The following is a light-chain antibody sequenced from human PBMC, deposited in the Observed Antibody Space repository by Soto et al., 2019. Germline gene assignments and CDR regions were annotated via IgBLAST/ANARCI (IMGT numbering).Light chain of an antibody. CDR3: QTWGTGPV. J-gene: IGLJ2*01. V-gene: IGLV4-69*01. CDR2: LSSDGSH. CDR1: SGHSSYT. Sequence: QSVLTQSPSASASLGAAVKLTCTLSSGHSSYTIAWHQQQPEKGPRYLMKLSSDGSHSKGDGIPDRFSGSRSGAERYLTTSSLPSEDAADYYCQTWGTGPVFGGGTKLTVL.